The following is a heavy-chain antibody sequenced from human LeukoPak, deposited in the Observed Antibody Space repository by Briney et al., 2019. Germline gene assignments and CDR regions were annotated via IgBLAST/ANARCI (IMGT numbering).Heavy chain of an antibody. Sequence: PGGSLRLSCAASGFTFSSYTVNWVRQAPGKGLEWVSAISSSGDNTYCADSVKGRFTISRDNSKNTLYLQMDSLRAEDTAVYHCAKDPSYWGQGTLVTVSS. CDR2: ISSSGDNT. CDR1: GFTFSSYT. J-gene: IGHJ4*02. CDR3: AKDPSY. V-gene: IGHV3-23*01.